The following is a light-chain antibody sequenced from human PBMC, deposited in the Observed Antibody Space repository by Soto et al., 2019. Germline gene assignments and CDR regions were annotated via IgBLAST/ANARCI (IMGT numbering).Light chain of an antibody. Sequence: DIVMTQSPDSRAVSLGERATINCKSSQSILYSSNNKNNLVWYQQKPGQPPKLLIYWASTRESGVPDRFSGSGSGTDFTLTISSLQAEDVAVYYCQQYYTDPRTFGQGTKVEIK. J-gene: IGKJ1*01. V-gene: IGKV4-1*01. CDR1: QSILYSSNNKNN. CDR2: WAS. CDR3: QQYYTDPRT.